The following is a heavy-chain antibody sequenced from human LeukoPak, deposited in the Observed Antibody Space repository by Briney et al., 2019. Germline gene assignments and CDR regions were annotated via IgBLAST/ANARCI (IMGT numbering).Heavy chain of an antibody. J-gene: IGHJ4*02. CDR3: AIRDTTGVFDY. Sequence: SETLSLTCAVYGGSFSGYYWSWIRQPPGKGLEWIGEINHSGSTNYNPSLKSRVTISVDTSKNQFSLKLSSVTAADTAVYYCAIRDTTGVFDYWGQGTLVTVSS. V-gene: IGHV4-34*01. D-gene: IGHD2-8*01. CDR1: GGSFSGYY. CDR2: INHSGST.